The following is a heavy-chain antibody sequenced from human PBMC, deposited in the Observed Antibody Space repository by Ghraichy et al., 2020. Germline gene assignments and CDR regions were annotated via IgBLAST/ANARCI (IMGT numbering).Heavy chain of an antibody. Sequence: GESLNISCAASGFTFSSYWMHWVRQAPGKGLVWVSRINSDGSSTSYADSVKGRFTISRDNAKNTLYLQMNSLRAEDTAVYYCVRDDYDRPPYYFDYWGQGTLVTVSS. J-gene: IGHJ4*02. V-gene: IGHV3-74*01. CDR2: INSDGSST. CDR1: GFTFSSYW. CDR3: VRDDYDRPPYYFDY. D-gene: IGHD3-22*01.